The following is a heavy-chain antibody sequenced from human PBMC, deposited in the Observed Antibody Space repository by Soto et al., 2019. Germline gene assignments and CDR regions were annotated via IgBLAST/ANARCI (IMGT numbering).Heavy chain of an antibody. J-gene: IGHJ3*01. CDR1: GFTFSHYA. CDR3: SREGTSRGFPFDL. V-gene: IGHV3-23*01. CDR2: IFGSGAPT. Sequence: EVQLLESGGGLVQPGGSLRLSCAASGFTFSHYAMSWVRQAPGKGLQWVSTIFGSGAPTHYADSGKGRFGISRDNSNNMLLLEMNSLQDEDTAVYYCSREGTSRGFPFDLWGQGTMVSVSS. D-gene: IGHD3-10*01.